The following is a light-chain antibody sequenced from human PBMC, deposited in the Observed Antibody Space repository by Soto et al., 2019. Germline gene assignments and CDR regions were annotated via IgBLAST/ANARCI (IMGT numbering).Light chain of an antibody. CDR2: DAS. J-gene: IGKJ5*01. Sequence: IQMTQSPSSLAASVGDRVTITCQASQNINNYLNWYQQKPGRAPKLPIHDASNSEAGVPSRFRGSGSGKDFTFTISRLQPEDIATYYCQQYENLPTFGQGTRLEIK. CDR1: QNINNY. V-gene: IGKV1-33*01. CDR3: QQYENLPT.